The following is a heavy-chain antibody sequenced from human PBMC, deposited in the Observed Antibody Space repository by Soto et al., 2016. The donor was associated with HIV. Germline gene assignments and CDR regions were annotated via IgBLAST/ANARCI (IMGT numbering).Heavy chain of an antibody. CDR2: ISGSSSSI. D-gene: IGHD5-18*01. V-gene: IGHV3-48*04. CDR1: GFTFSSYS. Sequence: EVQLVESGGGLVQPGGSLRLSCAASGFTFSSYSMNWVRQAPGKGLEWISYISGSSSSIYYADSVKGRFTISRDNAKNSLYLQMNSLRAEDTAVYYCAVDTAMALDYWGQGTLGHRLL. J-gene: IGHJ4*02. CDR3: AVDTAMALDY.